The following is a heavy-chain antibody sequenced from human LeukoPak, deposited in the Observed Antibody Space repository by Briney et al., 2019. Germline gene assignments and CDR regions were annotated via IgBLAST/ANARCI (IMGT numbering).Heavy chain of an antibody. J-gene: IGHJ4*02. CDR3: AREMTTVTTEGLIDY. CDR2: ISGSGNYT. CDR1: GFTFSDYY. D-gene: IGHD4-17*01. Sequence: GGSLRLSCAASGFTFSDYYMSWIRQAPGKGLEWFSYISGSGNYTNYADSVTGRFTISRDNAKNSLYLQMNSLRAEDTAAYYCAREMTTVTTEGLIDYWGQGTLVTVSS. V-gene: IGHV3-11*06.